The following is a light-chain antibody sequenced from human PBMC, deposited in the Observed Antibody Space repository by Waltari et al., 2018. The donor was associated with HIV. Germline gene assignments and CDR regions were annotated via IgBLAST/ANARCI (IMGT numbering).Light chain of an antibody. J-gene: IGLJ1*01. CDR2: RNN. V-gene: IGLV1-47*01. CDR3: AAWDVSLRLLYL. Sequence: QLVWPRPPQALGTPGQGATIPCLGTSPTSGTNYVYGHQQLPGTAPKLLIYRNNQRPSGVPDRFSGSKSGTSASLAISGLRSEDEADYYCAAWDVSLRLLYLFGTGTKVTVV. CDR1: SPTSGTNY.